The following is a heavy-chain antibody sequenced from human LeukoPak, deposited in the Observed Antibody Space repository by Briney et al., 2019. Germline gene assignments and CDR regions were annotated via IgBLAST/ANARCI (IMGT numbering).Heavy chain of an antibody. V-gene: IGHV3-23*01. J-gene: IGHJ4*02. Sequence: PGGSLRLSCAASGFTFSSYAMSWVRQPPGKGLEWVSAISGGGGSTYYADSVKGRFTVSRDNSKNTLYLQMNSLRAEDTAVSYCAKDGRGSWPLDFDYWGQGTLVTVSS. D-gene: IGHD2-15*01. CDR1: GFTFSSYA. CDR2: ISGGGGST. CDR3: AKDGRGSWPLDFDY.